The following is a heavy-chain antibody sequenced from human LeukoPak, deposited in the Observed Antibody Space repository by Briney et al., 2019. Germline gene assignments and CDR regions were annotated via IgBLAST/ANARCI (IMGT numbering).Heavy chain of an antibody. J-gene: IGHJ4*02. CDR3: ARVVGPSRFDF. V-gene: IGHV4-30-4*07. D-gene: IGHD1-26*01. CDR1: GGSISSGGYS. Sequence: SETLSLTCAVSGGSISSGGYSWRWIRQPPGKGLEWIGYIYYSGSAYYHPSLKSRFTISVETSKNQFSLRLSSVTAADTAVYYCARVVGPSRFDFWGQGTLVTVSS. CDR2: IYYSGSA.